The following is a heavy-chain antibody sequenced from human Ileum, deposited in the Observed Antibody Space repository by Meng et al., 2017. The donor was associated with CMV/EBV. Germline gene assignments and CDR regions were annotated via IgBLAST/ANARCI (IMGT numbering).Heavy chain of an antibody. CDR2: IYWNDDR. V-gene: IGHV2-5*01. CDR1: GFSFSTYGEC. CDR3: AYRLPLTSVAV. Sequence: SGPTLVKPTQTLTLTCTFSGFSFSTYGECVGWIRQPPGKALEWLGFIYWNDDRRYRPSLRSRITITKDTSKNQVVLTMTDMDPVDTATYYCAYRLPLTSVAVWGQGTTVTVSS. D-gene: IGHD4/OR15-4a*01. J-gene: IGHJ6*02.